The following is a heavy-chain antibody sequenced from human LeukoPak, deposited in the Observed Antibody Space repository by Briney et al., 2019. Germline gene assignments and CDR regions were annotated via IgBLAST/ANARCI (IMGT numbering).Heavy chain of an antibody. Sequence: SETLSLTCTVSGGSISTSNYYWGWIRQPPGKGLEWIGNIFYSGSTYYSPSLKSRVTISLDTPRNQFSLKLNSVTAADTAMYYCAKSGGYGLIDYWGQGTLVTVSS. CDR2: IFYSGST. D-gene: IGHD1-26*01. J-gene: IGHJ4*02. CDR1: GGSISTSNYY. CDR3: AKSGGYGLIDY. V-gene: IGHV4-39*01.